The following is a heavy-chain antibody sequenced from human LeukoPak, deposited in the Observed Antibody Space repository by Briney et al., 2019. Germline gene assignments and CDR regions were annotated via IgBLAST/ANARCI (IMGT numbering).Heavy chain of an antibody. Sequence: SSETLSLTCTVSGDSFTSTDDFWGWIRQPPGKGLEWIGSINYSGKTYYNQSLKSRVIISVDTSKNQVSLRLSSVTAADTAVYYCARSSYSSGRYGGLDVWGQGTTVTVSS. D-gene: IGHD3-22*01. CDR1: GDSFTSTDDF. V-gene: IGHV4-39*01. CDR2: INYSGKT. CDR3: ARSSYSSGRYGGLDV. J-gene: IGHJ6*02.